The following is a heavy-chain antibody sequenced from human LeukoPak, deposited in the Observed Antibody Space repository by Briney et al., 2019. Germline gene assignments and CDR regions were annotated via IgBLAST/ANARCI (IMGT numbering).Heavy chain of an antibody. CDR1: GYTFTSYY. V-gene: IGHV1-8*01. CDR3: ARVKGKTSRYCSSTSCRTYNWFDP. D-gene: IGHD2-2*01. Sequence: ASVKVSCKASGYTFTSYYMHWVRQAPGQGLEWMGWMNPNSGNTGYAQKFQGRVTMTRNTSISTAYMELSSLRSEDTAVYYCARVKGKTSRYCSSTSCRTYNWFDPWGQGTLVTVSS. CDR2: MNPNSGNT. J-gene: IGHJ5*02.